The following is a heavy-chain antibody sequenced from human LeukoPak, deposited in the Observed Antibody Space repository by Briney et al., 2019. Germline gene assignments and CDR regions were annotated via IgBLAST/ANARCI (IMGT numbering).Heavy chain of an antibody. Sequence: GASVKVSCKASGGTFSSYAISWVRQAPGQGLEWMGIINPSGGSTSYAQKFQGRVTMTRDTSTSTVYMELSSLRSEDTAVYYCARGGQWLDYWGQGTLVTVSS. CDR2: INPSGGST. D-gene: IGHD6-19*01. CDR1: GGTFSSYA. V-gene: IGHV1-46*01. J-gene: IGHJ4*02. CDR3: ARGGQWLDY.